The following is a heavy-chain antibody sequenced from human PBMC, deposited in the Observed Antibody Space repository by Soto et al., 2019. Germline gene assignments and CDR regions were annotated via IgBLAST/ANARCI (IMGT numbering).Heavy chain of an antibody. D-gene: IGHD2-21*02. CDR2: IYYSGGT. J-gene: IGHJ4*02. V-gene: IGHV4-39*01. Sequence: SETLSLTCTVSGGSISSSSYYWGWIRQPPGKGLEWIGSIYYSGGTYYNPSLKSRVTISVDTSKNQFSLKLSSVTAADTAVYYCARRRPRGDEFDYWGQGTLVTVSS. CDR3: ARRRPRGDEFDY. CDR1: GGSISSSSYY.